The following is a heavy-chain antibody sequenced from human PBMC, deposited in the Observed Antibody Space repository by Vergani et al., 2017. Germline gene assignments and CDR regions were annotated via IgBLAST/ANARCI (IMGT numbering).Heavy chain of an antibody. V-gene: IGHV1-8*01. CDR1: GYTFSSYD. CDR2: MNPNSGNT. D-gene: IGHD6-13*01. CDR3: ARDRLGSSWYGPAYYMDV. J-gene: IGHJ6*03. Sequence: QVQLVQSGAEVKKPGASVKVSCKASGYTFSSYDINWVRQATGQGLEWMGWMNPNSGNTGYAQKFQGRVTMTRNTSIRTAYMELSSLRSEDTAVYYCARDRLGSSWYGPAYYMDVWGKGTTVTVSS.